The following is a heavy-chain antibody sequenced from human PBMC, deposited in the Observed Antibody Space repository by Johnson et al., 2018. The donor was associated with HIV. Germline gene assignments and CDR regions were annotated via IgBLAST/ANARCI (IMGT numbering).Heavy chain of an antibody. Sequence: LVESGGDLVQPGRSLRLSCAASGFTFDDYAMHWVRQAPGKGLEWVSLISWDGGSTYYADSVKGRFTISRDNSKNSLYLQMNSLRAEDTALYYCASSLHYYDSRGYRGAFDIWGQGTMVTVSS. CDR1: GFTFDDYA. J-gene: IGHJ3*02. CDR3: ASSLHYYDSRGYRGAFDI. CDR2: ISWDGGST. V-gene: IGHV3-43D*03. D-gene: IGHD3-22*01.